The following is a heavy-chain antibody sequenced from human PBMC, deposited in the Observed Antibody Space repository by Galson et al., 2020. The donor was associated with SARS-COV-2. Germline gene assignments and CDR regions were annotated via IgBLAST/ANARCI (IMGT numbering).Heavy chain of an antibody. CDR3: ARYVDADWYFDV. CDR2: IFYTGST. J-gene: IGHJ2*01. Sequence: SETLSLTCTVSGGSISRGGFYCSWLRQHPGKGREWIGYIFYTGSTYYSPSLKSRVSMSVDTSSSQFSLRMSSLTAADTAIYYCARYVDADWYFDVWGRGTLVNVSS. V-gene: IGHV4-31*03. CDR1: GGSISRGGFY. D-gene: IGHD5-18*01.